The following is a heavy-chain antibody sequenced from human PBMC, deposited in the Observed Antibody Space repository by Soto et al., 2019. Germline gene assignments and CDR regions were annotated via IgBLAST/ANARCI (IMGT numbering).Heavy chain of an antibody. V-gene: IGHV3-23*01. CDR3: AKCGITGTTIRYYYYGMDV. J-gene: IGHJ6*02. D-gene: IGHD1-7*01. CDR1: GFTFSSYA. CDR2: ISGSGGST. Sequence: GGSLRLSCAASGFTFSSYAMSWVRQAPGKGLEWVSAISGSGGSTYYADSVKGRFTISRDNSKNTLYLQMNSLRAEDTAVYYCAKCGITGTTIRYYYYGMDVWGQGTTVTVSS.